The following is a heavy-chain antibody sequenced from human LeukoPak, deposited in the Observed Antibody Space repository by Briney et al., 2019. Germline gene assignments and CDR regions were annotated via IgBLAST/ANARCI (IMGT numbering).Heavy chain of an antibody. J-gene: IGHJ4*02. CDR3: AIVLATFIARGSSWDPYDY. D-gene: IGHD6-13*01. V-gene: IGHV1-24*01. CDR1: GYTFTDYY. CDR2: FDPEDGET. Sequence: GASVKVSCKASGYTFTDYYMHWVRQAPGKGLEWMGGFDPEDGETIYAQKFQGRVTMTEDTSTDTAYMELSSLRSEDTAVYYCAIVLATFIARGSSWDPYDYWGQGTLVTVSS.